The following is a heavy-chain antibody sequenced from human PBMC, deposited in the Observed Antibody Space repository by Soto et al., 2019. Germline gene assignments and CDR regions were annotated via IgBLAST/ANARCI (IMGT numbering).Heavy chain of an antibody. D-gene: IGHD2-15*01. CDR3: ARDPRYCSGERCYNWFDP. Sequence: ASLRVSCKASGCTFTNYGNNWVRQAPGQGLEWMGCINPDNGNTKYAQNVQGRVTMTTDTSTSTAYMEVRSLRSDDTAVYSCARDPRYCSGERCYNWFDPWG. CDR2: INPDNGNT. V-gene: IGHV1-18*01. J-gene: IGHJ5*02. CDR1: GCTFTNYG.